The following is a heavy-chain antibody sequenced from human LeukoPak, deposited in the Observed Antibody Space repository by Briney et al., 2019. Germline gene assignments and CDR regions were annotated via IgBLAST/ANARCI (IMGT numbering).Heavy chain of an antibody. CDR3: ARSKRGGTSGWFDY. CDR1: GGSISSSSYY. J-gene: IGHJ4*02. D-gene: IGHD6-19*01. Sequence: SETLSLTCTVSGGSISSSSYYWGWIRQPPGKGLEWIGSIYYSGTTYYNPSLKSRVTISVDTSKNQFSLRLTSVTAADTALYYCARSKRGGTSGWFDYWGQGSLVTVSS. V-gene: IGHV4-39*01. CDR2: IYYSGTT.